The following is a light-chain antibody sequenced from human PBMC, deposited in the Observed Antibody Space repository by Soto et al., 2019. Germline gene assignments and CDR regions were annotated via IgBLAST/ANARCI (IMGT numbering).Light chain of an antibody. V-gene: IGKV1-5*01. Sequence: DIQMTQSPSTLSASVGDGVTITCRASQTISAWLAWYQQRPGKAPKLLISDASSLRSGVPSRFSGSGSGTEFTLTISSLQPDDFGSYYCQQYKSYPWTFGHGTTVEV. CDR2: DAS. J-gene: IGKJ1*01. CDR3: QQYKSYPWT. CDR1: QTISAW.